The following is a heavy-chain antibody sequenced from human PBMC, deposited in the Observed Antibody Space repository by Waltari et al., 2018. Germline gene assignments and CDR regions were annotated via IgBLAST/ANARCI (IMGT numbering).Heavy chain of an antibody. D-gene: IGHD5-12*01. J-gene: IGHJ4*02. CDR3: ARGWLWHDY. Sequence: QVQLQQSGPGLVKPSPTLSLTCAISGDSVSSNSAAWNWIRQSPSSGLAWRGREYYRSKWDNDYAVSVKSRITSNPDTSKNQCSLQLNAVTPEDTAVYYCARGWLWHDYWGQGTLVTVSS. CDR2: EYYRSKWDN. V-gene: IGHV6-1*01. CDR1: GDSVSSNSAA.